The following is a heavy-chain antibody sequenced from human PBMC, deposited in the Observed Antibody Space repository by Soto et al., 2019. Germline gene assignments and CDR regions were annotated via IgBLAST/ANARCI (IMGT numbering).Heavy chain of an antibody. Sequence: QVQLAQSGAEEKKPGASVKVSFKASEYTFSDYAIHWVRQAPGQRPEWMGWINAGNGNTKYSQKFQGRVTITRDTSASTAYLELSSLRSEDTAVYYCARGTPVWFDPWGQGTLVTVFS. CDR3: ARGTPVWFDP. D-gene: IGHD3-10*01. V-gene: IGHV1-3*05. CDR2: INAGNGNT. CDR1: EYTFSDYA. J-gene: IGHJ5*02.